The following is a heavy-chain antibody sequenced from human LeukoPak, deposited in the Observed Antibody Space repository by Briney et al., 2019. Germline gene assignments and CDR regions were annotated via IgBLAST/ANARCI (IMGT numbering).Heavy chain of an antibody. J-gene: IGHJ4*02. D-gene: IGHD2-15*01. CDR1: GGSISNYY. Sequence: PSETLSLTCTVSGGSISNYYWSWIRQPPGKGLEWIGSIYYSGSTNYNPSLKSRVTISVDTSKNHFSLKLSSVTAADTAVYYCARTVVAAPLYYFDYWGQGTLVTVSS. V-gene: IGHV4-59*01. CDR3: ARTVVAAPLYYFDY. CDR2: IYYSGST.